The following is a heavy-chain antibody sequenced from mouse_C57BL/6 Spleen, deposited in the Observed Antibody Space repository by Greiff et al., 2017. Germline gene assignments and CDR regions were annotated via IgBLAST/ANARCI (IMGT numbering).Heavy chain of an antibody. CDR1: GYTFTSYW. CDR3: ARGLRRFDY. CDR2: IDPSDSYT. J-gene: IGHJ2*01. D-gene: IGHD2-4*01. V-gene: IGHV1-69*01. Sequence: LVESGAELARPGASVKLSCKASGYTFTSYWMHWVKQRPGQGLEWIGEIDPSDSYTNYNQKFKGKSTLTVDKSSSTAYMQLSSLTSEDSAVYYCARGLRRFDYWGQGTTLTVSS.